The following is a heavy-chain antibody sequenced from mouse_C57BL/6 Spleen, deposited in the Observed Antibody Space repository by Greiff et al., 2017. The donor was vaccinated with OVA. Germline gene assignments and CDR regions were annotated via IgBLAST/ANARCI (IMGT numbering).Heavy chain of an antibody. J-gene: IGHJ1*03. Sequence: GLEWIGRIYPNRGGTKYNEKFKSKATLTVDKPSSTAYMHLSSLTSEDSAVYYCVGDNWYFDVWGTGTTVNVSS. V-gene: IGHV1-72*01. CDR2: IYPNRGGT. CDR3: VGDNWYFDV. D-gene: IGHD4-1*01.